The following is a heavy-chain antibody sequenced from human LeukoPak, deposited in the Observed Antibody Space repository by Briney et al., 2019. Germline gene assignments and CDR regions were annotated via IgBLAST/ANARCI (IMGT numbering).Heavy chain of an antibody. D-gene: IGHD3-22*01. CDR2: IHISGST. CDR1: GGSINSGSYS. CDR3: GRADRSGYFGNVVAFDI. V-gene: IGHV4-61*02. Sequence: SQTLSVTCTVSGGSINSGSYSWIWLRPPAGKGLEGIGRIHISGSTDYPPSLKSRVTISVDTSKNQFSLKLSSVTAADTGVYYCGRADRSGYFGNVVAFDIWGKGTMVTVSS. J-gene: IGHJ3*02.